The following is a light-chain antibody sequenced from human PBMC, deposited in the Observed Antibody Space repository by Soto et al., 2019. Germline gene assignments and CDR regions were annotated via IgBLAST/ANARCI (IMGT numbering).Light chain of an antibody. Sequence: QSALTQPASVSGSPGQSITISCTGTSSDIGGYNYVSWYQQHPGKAPKLMIYEVSNWPSGVSNRFSGSKSGNTASLTISGLQAEDEADYYCSSYTSSRTLVFGAGTNLTVL. CDR2: EVS. V-gene: IGLV2-14*01. CDR1: SSDIGGYNY. J-gene: IGLJ1*01. CDR3: SSYTSSRTLV.